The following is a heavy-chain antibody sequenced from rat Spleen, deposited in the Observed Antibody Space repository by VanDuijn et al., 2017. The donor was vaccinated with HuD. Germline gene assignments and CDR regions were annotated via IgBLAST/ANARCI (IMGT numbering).Heavy chain of an antibody. D-gene: IGHD1-10*01. V-gene: IGHV5S13*01. CDR2: ISTGGGDT. J-gene: IGHJ2*01. CDR1: GFTYNDYA. CDR3: AKDKGEYNNLFDY. Sequence: EVQLVESGGGLVQPGGSLKLSCAASGFTYNDYAMAWVRQAPAKGLEWVATISTGGGDTYYRDSVKGRFTISRDNAKNTLYLQMDSLRSEDTATYYCAKDKGEYNNLFDYWGQGVMVPVST.